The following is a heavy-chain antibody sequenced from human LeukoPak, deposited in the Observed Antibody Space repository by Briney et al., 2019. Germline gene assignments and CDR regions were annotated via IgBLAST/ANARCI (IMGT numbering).Heavy chain of an antibody. J-gene: IGHJ5*02. CDR1: GGSFSGYY. CDR3: ARRGRVLRYFA. Sequence: SETLSLTCAVYGGSFSGYYWSWIRQPPGKGLEWIGEINHSGSTNYNPSLKSRVTISVDTSKNQFSLKLSSVTAADTAVYYCARRGRVLRYFAWGQGTLVTVFS. V-gene: IGHV4-34*01. D-gene: IGHD3-9*01. CDR2: INHSGST.